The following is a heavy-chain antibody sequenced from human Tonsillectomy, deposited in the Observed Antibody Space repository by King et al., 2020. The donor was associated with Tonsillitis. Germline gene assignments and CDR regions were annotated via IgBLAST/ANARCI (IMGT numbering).Heavy chain of an antibody. CDR3: ARQGEPGRSSGWTTDFDY. J-gene: IGHJ4*02. Sequence: VQLQESGPGLVKPSETLSLTCTVSGGSISSYYWSWIRQPPGKGLEWIGYIYYSGSTNYNPSLKSRVTISVDTSKNQFSLKLSSVTAADTAVYYCARQGEPGRSSGWTTDFDYWGQGTLVTVSS. D-gene: IGHD6-19*01. CDR2: IYYSGST. CDR1: GGSISSYY. V-gene: IGHV4-59*08.